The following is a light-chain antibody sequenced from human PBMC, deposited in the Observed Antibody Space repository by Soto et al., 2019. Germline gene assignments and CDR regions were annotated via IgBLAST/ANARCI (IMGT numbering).Light chain of an antibody. J-gene: IGKJ5*01. CDR1: QSVDSHY. CDR3: QQYGTPRSVT. CDR2: GAS. Sequence: EIVLTQSPGTLSLSPGEEATLSCRASQSVDSHYLAWYQQKPGQTPRLILYGASGRADGIPHRFSGSGFGTDFTLTISKVEPEDFAVYYCQQYGTPRSVTFGQGTRLEIK. V-gene: IGKV3-20*01.